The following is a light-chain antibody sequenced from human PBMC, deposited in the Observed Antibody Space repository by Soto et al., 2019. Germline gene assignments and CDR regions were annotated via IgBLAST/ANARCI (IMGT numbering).Light chain of an antibody. CDR1: RDIANY. J-gene: IGKJ3*01. CDR3: QKSNSYPFT. Sequence: DIQMTQSPSSLSASVGDRVTITCRASRDIANYLAWYQQKPGKVPQLLIYGASTLQSGVPSRFSGSGSGTDFTLTISSLQPEDVATYYCQKSNSYPFTFGPGTKVNIK. V-gene: IGKV1-27*01. CDR2: GAS.